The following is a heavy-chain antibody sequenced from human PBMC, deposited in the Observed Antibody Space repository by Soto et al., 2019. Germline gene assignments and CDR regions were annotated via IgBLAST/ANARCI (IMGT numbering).Heavy chain of an antibody. D-gene: IGHD2-21*02. CDR2: ISWDGGST. J-gene: IGHJ4*02. CDR1: GFTFDDYT. Sequence: EVQLVESGGVVVQPGGSLRLSCAASGFTFDDYTMHWVRQAPGKGLEWVSLISWDGGSTYYADSVKGRFTISRDNSKNSLYLQMNSLRTEDTALYYCAKDTCGGDCYSFDYWGQGTLVTVSS. V-gene: IGHV3-43*01. CDR3: AKDTCGGDCYSFDY.